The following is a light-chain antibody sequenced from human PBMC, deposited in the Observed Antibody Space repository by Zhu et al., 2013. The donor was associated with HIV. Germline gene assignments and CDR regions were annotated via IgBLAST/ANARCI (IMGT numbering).Light chain of an antibody. CDR1: SSNVGTNP. V-gene: IGLV1-44*01. J-gene: IGLJ2*01. CDR2: NDD. CDR3: ATWDDSLNVVV. Sequence: QSVLTQPPSASGTPGQRVTISCSGSSSNVGTNPVNWYLQVPGTAPYLLIFNDDQLSSGVPDRLSASKSGTSASLAISGLQSEDEASYYCATWDDSLNVVVFGGGTKVTVL.